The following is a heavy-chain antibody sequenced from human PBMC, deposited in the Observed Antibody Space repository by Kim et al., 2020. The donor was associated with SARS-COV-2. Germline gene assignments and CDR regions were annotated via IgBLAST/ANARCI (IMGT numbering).Heavy chain of an antibody. J-gene: IGHJ6*02. CDR2: IIPILGIA. Sequence: SVKVSCKASGGTFSSYTISWVRQAPGQGLEWMGRIIPILGIANYAQKFQGRVTITADNSTSTAYMELSSLRSEDTAVYYCARDGGSCEGSTSCRHYYYYGMDVWGQGTPVTVSS. CDR1: GGTFSSYT. CDR3: ARDGGSCEGSTSCRHYYYYGMDV. D-gene: IGHD2-2*01. V-gene: IGHV1-69*04.